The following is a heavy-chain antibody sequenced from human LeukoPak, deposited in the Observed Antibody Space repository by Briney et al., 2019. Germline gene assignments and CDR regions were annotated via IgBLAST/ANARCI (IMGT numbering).Heavy chain of an antibody. CDR1: GFTFSNFI. D-gene: IGHD6-13*01. V-gene: IGHV3-21*01. Sequence: PGGSLRLSCAASGFTFSNFIMNWVRQAPGKGLEWVSSISGSYSYMYYADSVQGRFTIFRDNAKNSLYLQMNSLRVEDTAVYYCATDLSSTSLSAFDYWGQGTLVTVSS. CDR3: ATDLSSTSLSAFDY. J-gene: IGHJ4*02. CDR2: ISGSYSYM.